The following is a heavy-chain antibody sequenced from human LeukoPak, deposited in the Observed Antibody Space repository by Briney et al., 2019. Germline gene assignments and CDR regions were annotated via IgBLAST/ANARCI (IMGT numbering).Heavy chain of an antibody. CDR3: ARHWTTAHYYGMDV. D-gene: IGHD4-11*01. J-gene: IGHJ6*02. CDR2: INHSGST. CDR1: GGSFSGYY. V-gene: IGHV4-34*01. Sequence: SETLSLTCAVYGGSFSGYYWSWIRQPPGKGLEWIGEINHSGSTNYNPSLKSRVTISVDTSKNQFSLKLSSVTAADTAVYYCARHWTTAHYYGMDVWGQGTTVTVSS.